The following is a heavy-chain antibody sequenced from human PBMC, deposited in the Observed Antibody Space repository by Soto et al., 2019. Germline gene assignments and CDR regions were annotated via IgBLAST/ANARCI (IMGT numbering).Heavy chain of an antibody. D-gene: IGHD5-18*01. CDR2: IYPGDSDT. J-gene: IGHJ5*02. V-gene: IGHV5-51*01. Sequence: GESLKISCKGSGYSFTSHWIGWVRQMPGKGLEWMGIIYPGDSDTRYSPSFQDQVTISADKSISTASLKLRSVTAADTAVYYCAREDTSMAFDPWGQGTLVTVSS. CDR3: AREDTSMAFDP. CDR1: GYSFTSHW.